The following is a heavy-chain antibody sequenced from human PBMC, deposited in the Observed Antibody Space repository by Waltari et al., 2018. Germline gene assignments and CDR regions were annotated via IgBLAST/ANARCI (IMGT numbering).Heavy chain of an antibody. J-gene: IGHJ3*02. Sequence: EVQLVQSGAEVKKPGATVKISCKASGYTFTDYYMHWVQQAPGKGLEWMGRVDPEDGETIYAEKFQGRVTITADTSTDTAYMELSSLRSEDTAVYYCATFYSSSWYVEDLDAFDIWGQGTMVTVSS. CDR3: ATFYSSSWYVEDLDAFDI. D-gene: IGHD6-13*01. V-gene: IGHV1-69-2*01. CDR1: GYTFTDYY. CDR2: VDPEDGET.